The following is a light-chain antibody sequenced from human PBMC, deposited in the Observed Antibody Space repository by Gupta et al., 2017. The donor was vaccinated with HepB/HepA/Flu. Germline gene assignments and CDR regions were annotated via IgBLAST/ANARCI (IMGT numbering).Light chain of an antibody. CDR2: TTN. J-gene: IGLJ2*01. CDR3: AAWDDSLNGPV. V-gene: IGLV1-44*01. CDR1: TSNIVSNT. Sequence: QSVLTQPPSTSGTPGQIVTISCSGSTSNIVSNTVSWYQLLPGAAPKLLIHTTNQRPSGVPDRFSGSKSGTSASLAISGLQSDHEADYYCAAWDDSLNGPVFGGGTKVTVL.